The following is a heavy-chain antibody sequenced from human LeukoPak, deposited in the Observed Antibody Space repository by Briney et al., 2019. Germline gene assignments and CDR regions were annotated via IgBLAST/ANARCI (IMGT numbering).Heavy chain of an antibody. CDR2: ISSSSSNI. CDR3: ARGGAARPDY. D-gene: IGHD6-6*01. V-gene: IGHV3-21*01. Sequence: GGSLRLSCAASGFSFSVSGMNWVRQAPGKGLEWVAYISSSSSNINYADSVRGRFTISRDNARNSLYQHMDSLRVEDMAVYYCARGGAARPDYWGQGTLVTVSS. CDR1: GFSFSVSG. J-gene: IGHJ4*02.